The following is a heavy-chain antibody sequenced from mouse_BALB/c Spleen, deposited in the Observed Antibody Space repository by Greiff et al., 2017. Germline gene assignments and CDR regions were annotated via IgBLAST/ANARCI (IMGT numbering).Heavy chain of an antibody. J-gene: IGHJ4*01. CDR3: ARVAYYGNAMDY. V-gene: IGHV5-9-4*01. CDR2: ISSGGSYT. Sequence: EVKLMESGGGLVKPGGSLKLSCAASGFTFSSYAMSWVRQSPEKRLEWVAEISSGGSYTYYPDTVTGRFTISRDNAKNTLYLEMSSLRSEDTAMYYCARVAYYGNAMDYWGQGTSVTVSS. D-gene: IGHD2-10*01. CDR1: GFTFSSYA.